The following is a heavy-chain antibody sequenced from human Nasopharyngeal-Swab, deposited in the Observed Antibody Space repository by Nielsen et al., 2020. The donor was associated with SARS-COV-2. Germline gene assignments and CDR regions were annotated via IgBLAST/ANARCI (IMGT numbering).Heavy chain of an antibody. CDR1: GFTFSSYA. D-gene: IGHD5-18*01. CDR2: ISGSGGST. J-gene: IGHJ4*02. CDR3: AKDIELDSYGFDY. V-gene: IGHV3-23*01. Sequence: GESLKISCAASGFTFSSYAMSWVRQAPGKGLEWVSAISGSGGSTYYADSVKGRFTISRDNAKNSLYLQMNSLRAEDTALYYCAKDIELDSYGFDYWGQGTLVTVSS.